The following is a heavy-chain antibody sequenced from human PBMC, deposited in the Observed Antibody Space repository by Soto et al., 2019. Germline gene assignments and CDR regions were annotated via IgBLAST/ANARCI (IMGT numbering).Heavy chain of an antibody. D-gene: IGHD3-22*01. V-gene: IGHV5-51*01. CDR1: GDTFSSFW. CDR3: AKSDYFHASGSLYGLDV. Sequence: GESLKISCKASGDTFSSFWIAWVRQVPEKGLEWMGTINLDDSDTTYSPSFQGQVTISADKSLNTAYLQWNSLKASDTAIFFCAKSDYFHASGSLYGLDVWGQGTTVTVSS. CDR2: INLDDSDT. J-gene: IGHJ6*02.